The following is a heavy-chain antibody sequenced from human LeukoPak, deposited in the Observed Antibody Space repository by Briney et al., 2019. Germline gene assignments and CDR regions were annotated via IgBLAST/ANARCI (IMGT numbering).Heavy chain of an antibody. J-gene: IGHJ4*02. CDR1: GYSISSGYY. V-gene: IGHV4-38-2*02. Sequence: SETLSLTCTVSGYSISSGYYWGWIRQPPGKGLEWIGSIYHSGSTYYNPSLKSRVTISVDTSKNQFSLKLSSVTAADTAVYYCARVVATITVDYWGQGTLVTVSS. CDR3: ARVVATITVDY. D-gene: IGHD5-12*01. CDR2: IYHSGST.